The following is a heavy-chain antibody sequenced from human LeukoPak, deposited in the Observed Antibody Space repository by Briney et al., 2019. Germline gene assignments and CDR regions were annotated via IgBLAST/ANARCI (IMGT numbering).Heavy chain of an antibody. V-gene: IGHV4-34*01. CDR1: GGSFSGYY. J-gene: IGHJ4*02. CDR3: ARGGYSYGYDFDY. Sequence: SETLSLTCAVYGGSFSGYYWSWIRQPPGKGLEWIGEINHSGSTNYNPSLKSRVTISVDTSKNQFSLKLSSVTAADTAVYYCARGGYSYGYDFDYWGQGTLDTVSS. CDR2: INHSGST. D-gene: IGHD5-18*01.